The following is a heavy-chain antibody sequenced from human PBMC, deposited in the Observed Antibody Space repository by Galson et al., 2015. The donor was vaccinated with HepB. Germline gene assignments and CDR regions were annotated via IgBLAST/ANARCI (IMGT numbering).Heavy chain of an antibody. CDR1: GFTVSNYG. V-gene: IGHV3-33*01. CDR3: ARGSMGYWTSHRPRYFFHLEV. Sequence: SLRLSCAASGFTVSNYGMHWVRQAPGKGLEWVAVIWHDGSDKYYADSEKGRFTISRDNSENTLFLQVNGLRAEDTAVYYCARGSMGYWTSHRPRYFFHLEVLGKGATVTVSS. D-gene: IGHD2-21*01. CDR2: IWHDGSDK. J-gene: IGHJ6*03.